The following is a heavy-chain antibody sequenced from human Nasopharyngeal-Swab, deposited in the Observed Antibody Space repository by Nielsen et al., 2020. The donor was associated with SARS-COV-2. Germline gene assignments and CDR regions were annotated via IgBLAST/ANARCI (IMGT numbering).Heavy chain of an antibody. Sequence: SETLSLTCTVSGGSINSYYWSWIRQPPGKGLEWIWYSSSSGSTSYNPSITSRVTMSLATSKNQFSLKLSSVTAADSAVYYCARARVPGYSGGWGIGYWGQGTLVTVSS. V-gene: IGHV4-59*01. CDR2: SSSSGST. J-gene: IGHJ4*02. D-gene: IGHD6-19*01. CDR1: GGSINSYY. CDR3: ARARVPGYSGGWGIGY.